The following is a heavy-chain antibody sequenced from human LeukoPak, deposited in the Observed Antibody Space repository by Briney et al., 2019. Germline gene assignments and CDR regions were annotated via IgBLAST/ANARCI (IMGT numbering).Heavy chain of an antibody. V-gene: IGHV1-2*06. CDR2: INPNSGDT. J-gene: IGHJ4*02. CDR1: GYTFTGYH. Sequence: GASVKVSCKASGYTFTGYHMHWVRQAPGQGLEWMGRINPNSGDTNYAQKFQGRVTMTRDTSISTAYMELSGLRSDDTAVYHCARDYCSSTSCLFDYWGQGTLVTVSS. D-gene: IGHD2-2*01. CDR3: ARDYCSSTSCLFDY.